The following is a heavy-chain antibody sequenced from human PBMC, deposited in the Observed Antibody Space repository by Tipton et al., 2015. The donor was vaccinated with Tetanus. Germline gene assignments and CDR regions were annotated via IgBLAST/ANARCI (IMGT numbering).Heavy chain of an antibody. Sequence: TLSLTCTVSGGSVRSGDYSWNWIRQPPGKGLEWLAYVSYSGRTNSNYSLKSRITISQDTSKNQFSLNLTSVTAADTAVYYCASLPKHWLAPRGAPWGQGTLVTVSS. CDR1: GGSVRSGDYS. CDR3: ASLPKHWLAPRGAP. J-gene: IGHJ5*02. CDR2: VSYSGRT. D-gene: IGHD6-19*01. V-gene: IGHV4-61*08.